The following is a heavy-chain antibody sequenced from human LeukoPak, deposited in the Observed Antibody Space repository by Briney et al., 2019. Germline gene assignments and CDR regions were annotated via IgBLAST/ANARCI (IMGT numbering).Heavy chain of an antibody. Sequence: VASVKVSCKASGYTFTSYGITWVRQAPGQGLEWMGWISAYNGNTNYAQKVQGRVTMTRDTSTSTVYMELSSLRSEDTAVYYCARDREWFGEGFDIWGQGTMVTVSS. V-gene: IGHV1-18*01. D-gene: IGHD3-10*01. CDR3: ARDREWFGEGFDI. CDR2: ISAYNGNT. J-gene: IGHJ3*02. CDR1: GYTFTSYG.